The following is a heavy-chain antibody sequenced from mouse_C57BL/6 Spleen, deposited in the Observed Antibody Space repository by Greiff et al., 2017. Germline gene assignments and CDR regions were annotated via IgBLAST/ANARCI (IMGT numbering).Heavy chain of an antibody. D-gene: IGHD1-1*01. V-gene: IGHV1-61*01. CDR3: ARSPYYNGSSDAHWYFDV. CDR1: GYTFTSYW. J-gene: IGHJ1*03. Sequence: VQLQQPGAELVRPGSSVKLSCKASGYTFTSYWMDWVKQRPGQGLEWIGNIYPSDSETHYNQKFKDKATLTVDKSSSTAFMQLSSLTSEDSAVYYCARSPYYNGSSDAHWYFDVWGTGTTVTVSA. CDR2: IYPSDSET.